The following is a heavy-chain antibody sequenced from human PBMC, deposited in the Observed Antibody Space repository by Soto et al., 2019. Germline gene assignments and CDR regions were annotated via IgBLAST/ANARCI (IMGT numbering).Heavy chain of an antibody. CDR1: GFTFSNYV. J-gene: IGHJ4*02. CDR2: ISSSSSSI. D-gene: IGHD1-26*01. Sequence: GGSLRLSCVASGFTFSNYVMTWVRQAPGKGLEWVSYISSSSSSIYYADSVKGRFTISRDNAKNSLYLQMNSLRDEDTAVYYCARSVDVVGALFDYWGQGTLVTVSS. CDR3: ARSVDVVGALFDY. V-gene: IGHV3-48*02.